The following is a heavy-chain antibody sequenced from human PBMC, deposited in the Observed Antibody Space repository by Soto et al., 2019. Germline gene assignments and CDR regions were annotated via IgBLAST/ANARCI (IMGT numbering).Heavy chain of an antibody. J-gene: IGHJ3*02. Sequence: GGSLRLSCAASGFTFSSYEMNWVRQAPGKGLEWVSYISSSGSTIYYADSVKGRFTISRDNAKNSLYLQMNSLRAEDTAVYYCARGPLDAFDIWGQGTMVTVSS. CDR1: GFTFSSYE. CDR3: ARGPLDAFDI. CDR2: ISSSGSTI. V-gene: IGHV3-48*03.